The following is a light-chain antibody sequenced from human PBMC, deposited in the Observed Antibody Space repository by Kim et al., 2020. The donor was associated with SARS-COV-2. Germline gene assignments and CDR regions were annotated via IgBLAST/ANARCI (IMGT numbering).Light chain of an antibody. J-gene: IGLJ3*02. Sequence: QSALTQPPSASGTPGQRVTISCSGSRSDIGINPVSWYQQLPGTTPKLLIYSNVQRPSGVPDRFSGSKSGTSASLAISGLQSEDEADYYCASWDDSLSGWVFGGGTQLTVL. V-gene: IGLV1-44*01. CDR2: SNV. CDR1: RSDIGINP. CDR3: ASWDDSLSGWV.